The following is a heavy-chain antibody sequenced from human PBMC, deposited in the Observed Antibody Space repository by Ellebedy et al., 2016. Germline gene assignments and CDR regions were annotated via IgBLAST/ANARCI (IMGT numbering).Heavy chain of an antibody. J-gene: IGHJ5*02. Sequence: GGSLRLXXKGSGYSFTNYWISWVRQMPGKGLEWMGRIDPRDSYTHYNPTFQGHVIFSVDTSISTAYLQWSSLQASDNAMYYCARHLYGAYFPTSTWGQGSLVTVSS. D-gene: IGHD2/OR15-2a*01. CDR1: GYSFTNYW. V-gene: IGHV5-10-1*01. CDR3: ARHLYGAYFPTST. CDR2: IDPRDSYT.